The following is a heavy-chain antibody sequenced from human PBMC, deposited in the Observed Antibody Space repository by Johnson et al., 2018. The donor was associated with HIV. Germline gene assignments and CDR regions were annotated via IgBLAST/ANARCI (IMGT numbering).Heavy chain of an antibody. CDR2: IWFDGSNK. D-gene: IGHD5-18*01. CDR3: AKIGDTAMVTGAFDI. V-gene: IGHV3-33*06. CDR1: GFTFSNYG. Sequence: QVQLVESGGGVVQPGRSLRLSCAASGFTFSNYGMHWVRQAPGKGLEWVAVIWFDGSNKYYADSVKGRFTISRDNSKNTLYLQMNSLRAEDTAVYYCAKIGDTAMVTGAFDIWGQGTMVTVSS. J-gene: IGHJ3*02.